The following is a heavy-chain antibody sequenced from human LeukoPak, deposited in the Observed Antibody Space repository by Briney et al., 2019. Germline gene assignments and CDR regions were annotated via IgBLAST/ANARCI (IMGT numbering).Heavy chain of an antibody. J-gene: IGHJ5*02. CDR2: INYSGST. CDR3: ARGTLVGAIYNWFDP. Sequence: SETLSLTCTVSGGSISSYYWSWIRQPPGKGLEWIGYINYSGSTNYNPSLKSRVTISVDTSKNQFSLKLNSVTAADTAMYYCARGTLVGAIYNWFDPWGQGTLVTVSS. V-gene: IGHV4-59*01. CDR1: GGSISSYY. D-gene: IGHD1-26*01.